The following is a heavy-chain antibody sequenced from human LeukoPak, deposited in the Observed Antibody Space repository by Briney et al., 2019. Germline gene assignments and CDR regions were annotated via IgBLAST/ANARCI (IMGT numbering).Heavy chain of an antibody. V-gene: IGHV4-4*07. CDR3: ARRVYDSSGYTPNWFDP. CDR2: IYISGST. D-gene: IGHD3-22*01. CDR1: GGSISGYY. Sequence: SETLSLTCTVSGGSISGYYWSWIRQPAGKGLEWIGRIYISGSTNYNPSLKSRVTMSVDTSKNQFSLRLSSVTAADTAVYYCARRVYDSSGYTPNWFDPWGQGTLVTVSS. J-gene: IGHJ5*02.